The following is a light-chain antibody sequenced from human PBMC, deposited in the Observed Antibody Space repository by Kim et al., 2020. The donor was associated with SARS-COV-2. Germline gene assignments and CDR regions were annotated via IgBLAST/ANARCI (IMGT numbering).Light chain of an antibody. CDR2: QDK. V-gene: IGLV3-1*01. CDR1: RLGNKY. Sequence: SYELTQPPSVSVSPGQTASITCSGDRLGNKYVCWYQKKPGQSPVVVMYQDKRRPSGIPERFSGSNSGNTATLTISGTQAMDEADYYCQVWESTTTVFGGGTQLTVL. CDR3: QVWESTTTV. J-gene: IGLJ2*01.